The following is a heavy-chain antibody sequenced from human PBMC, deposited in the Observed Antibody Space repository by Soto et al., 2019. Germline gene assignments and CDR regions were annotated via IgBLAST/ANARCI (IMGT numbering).Heavy chain of an antibody. CDR3: RTGVYSSWYYGMDV. J-gene: IGHJ6*02. CDR2: IIPIFGTA. V-gene: IGHV1-69*01. CDR1: GGTFSSYA. Sequence: QVQLVQSGAEVKKPGSSVKVSCKASGGTFSSYAISWVRQAPGQGLEWMGGIIPIFGTANYAQKFQGRVTITADDSTSTAYMELSSLRSEDTAVYYCRTGVYSSWYYGMDVWGQGTTVTVSS. D-gene: IGHD2-15*01.